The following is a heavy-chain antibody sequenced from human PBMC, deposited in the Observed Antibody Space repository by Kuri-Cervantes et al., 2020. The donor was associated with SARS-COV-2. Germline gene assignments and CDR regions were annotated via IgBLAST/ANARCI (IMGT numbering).Heavy chain of an antibody. Sequence: SETLSLTCAVSGYSISSGYYWGWIRQPPGKGLGWSGSIYNSGSTYYNPSLKSRVTISVDTSKNQFSLKLSAVTAADAALYYCARVIAAAGREGYWGQGTLVTVSS. J-gene: IGHJ4*02. CDR1: GYSISSGYY. D-gene: IGHD6-13*01. V-gene: IGHV4-38-2*01. CDR2: IYNSGST. CDR3: ARVIAAAGREGY.